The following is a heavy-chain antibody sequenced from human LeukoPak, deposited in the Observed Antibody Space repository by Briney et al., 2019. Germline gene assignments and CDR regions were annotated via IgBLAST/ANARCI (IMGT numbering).Heavy chain of an antibody. Sequence: PGGSLRLSCAASGFTFTNAWMNWVRQAPGKGLEWVSSISSSSSYIYYADSVKGRFTISRDNAKNSLYLQMNSLRAEDTAVYYCASTSELGGYWGQGTLVTVSS. D-gene: IGHD3-10*01. CDR2: ISSSSSYI. CDR3: ASTSELGGY. J-gene: IGHJ4*02. CDR1: GFTFTNAW. V-gene: IGHV3-21*04.